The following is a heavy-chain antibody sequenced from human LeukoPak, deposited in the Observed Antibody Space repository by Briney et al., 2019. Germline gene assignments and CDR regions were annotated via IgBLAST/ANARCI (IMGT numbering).Heavy chain of an antibody. CDR1: GGSVSSYY. D-gene: IGHD4-17*01. Sequence: SETLSLTCSVSGGSVSSYYWSWIRQPAGKGLEWIGRIYPSGTTHYNPSLKSRVTMSVDTSKNQFSLKLTSVTAADTAVYYCADDFGDWGQGTLVTVSS. CDR2: IYPSGTT. CDR3: ADDFGD. V-gene: IGHV4-4*07. J-gene: IGHJ4*02.